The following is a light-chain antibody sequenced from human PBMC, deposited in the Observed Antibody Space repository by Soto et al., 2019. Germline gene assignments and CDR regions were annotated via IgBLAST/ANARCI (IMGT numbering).Light chain of an antibody. CDR1: RSNIGSNY. V-gene: IGLV1-47*01. Sequence: QSVLTQPPSASGTPGQRVTFSCPGGRSNIGSNYVFWYQQFPGTAPKLLIYRNNQRPSGVPDRFSGSKSGTSASLAISGLRSEDDADYYCTSWDDSLYHVVFGGGTKLTVL. CDR2: RNN. J-gene: IGLJ2*01. CDR3: TSWDDSLYHVV.